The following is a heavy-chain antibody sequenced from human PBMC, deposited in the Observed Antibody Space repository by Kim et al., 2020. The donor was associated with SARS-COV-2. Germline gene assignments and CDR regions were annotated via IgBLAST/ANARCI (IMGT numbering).Heavy chain of an antibody. D-gene: IGHD4-17*01. CDR3: ARDGDYFKNDY. J-gene: IGHJ4*02. CDR1: GFTFTNFW. Sequence: GGSLRLSCAASGFTFTNFWMNWVRQAPGKGLEWVAIIGKDGTAKDYMDSAKGRFTISRDNAKNSLFLQMNSLRAEDTAVYYCARDGDYFKNDYWGQGTLVSVSS. CDR2: IGKDGTAK. V-gene: IGHV3-7*05.